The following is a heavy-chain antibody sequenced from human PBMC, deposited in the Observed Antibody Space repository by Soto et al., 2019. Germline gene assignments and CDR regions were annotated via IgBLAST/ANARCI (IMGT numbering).Heavy chain of an antibody. Sequence: PSETLSLTCAVYGGSFSGYYWSWIRQPPGKGLEWIGEINHSGSTNYNPSLKSRVTISVDTSKNQFSLKLSSVTAADTAVYYCARVYDFWSGYWYYYYGMDVWGQGTTVTVSS. J-gene: IGHJ6*02. CDR3: ARVYDFWSGYWYYYYGMDV. V-gene: IGHV4-34*01. CDR1: GGSFSGYY. CDR2: INHSGST. D-gene: IGHD3-3*01.